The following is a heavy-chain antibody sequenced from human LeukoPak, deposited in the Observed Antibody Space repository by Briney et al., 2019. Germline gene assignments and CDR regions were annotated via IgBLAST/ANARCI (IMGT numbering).Heavy chain of an antibody. D-gene: IGHD3-10*01. V-gene: IGHV4-59*01. CDR1: GGSISSYY. CDR2: IYYSGST. J-gene: IGHJ4*02. Sequence: TSETLSLTCTASGGSISSYYWIWIRQPPGKGLEWIGYIYYSGSTNYNPSLKSRVTISVDTSKNQFSLKLSSVTAADTAVYYCARWNYYGAASWYYIDYWGQGTLVTVSS. CDR3: ARWNYYGAASWYYIDY.